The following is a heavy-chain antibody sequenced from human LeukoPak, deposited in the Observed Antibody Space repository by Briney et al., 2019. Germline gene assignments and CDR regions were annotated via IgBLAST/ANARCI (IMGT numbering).Heavy chain of an antibody. V-gene: IGHV3-48*01. D-gene: IGHD2-2*01. Sequence: PGGSLRLSCAASGFTFSSYSMNWVRQAPGKGLEWVSYISSSSSTIYYADSVKGRFTISRDNAKNSLYLQMNSLRAEDAAVYYCARRYCSSTSCFHFDCWGQGTLVTVSS. CDR3: ARRYCSSTSCFHFDC. J-gene: IGHJ4*02. CDR1: GFTFSSYS. CDR2: ISSSSSTI.